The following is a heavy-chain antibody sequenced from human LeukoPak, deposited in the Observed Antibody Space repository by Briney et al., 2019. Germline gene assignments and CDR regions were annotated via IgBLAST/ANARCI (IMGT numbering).Heavy chain of an antibody. V-gene: IGHV1-8*03. CDR3: ARSLTDEVDAFDI. CDR2: MTPNSVHT. Sequence: ASVKVSCKASGYTFTGNYMHWVRQATGQGLEWMGRMTPNSVHTDFAQKFQGRVTITRSFSKNAAYMELSSLRSEDTAVYYCARSLTDEVDAFDIWGQGTMVTVSS. J-gene: IGHJ3*02. CDR1: GYTFTGNY.